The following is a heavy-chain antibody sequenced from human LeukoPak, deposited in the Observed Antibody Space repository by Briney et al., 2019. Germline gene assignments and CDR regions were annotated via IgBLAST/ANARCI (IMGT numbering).Heavy chain of an antibody. Sequence: PGGSLRLSCAASGFTFSDYYMSWIRQAPGKGLEWVSYISSSGRTRYYADSVKGRFTISRDNAKNSLYLQMNSLRAEDTAVYYCARDWGSGWYWDYWGQGTLVTVSS. D-gene: IGHD6-19*01. CDR1: GFTFSDYY. CDR2: ISSSGRTR. CDR3: ARDWGSGWYWDY. V-gene: IGHV3-11*04. J-gene: IGHJ4*02.